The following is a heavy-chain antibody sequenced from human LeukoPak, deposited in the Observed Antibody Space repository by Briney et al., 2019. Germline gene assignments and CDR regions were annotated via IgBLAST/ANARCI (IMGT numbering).Heavy chain of an antibody. CDR2: IYYTGST. V-gene: IGHV4-59*01. J-gene: IGHJ3*02. D-gene: IGHD4-17*01. CDR1: GGSISSYY. Sequence: SETLSLTCTVSGGSISSYYWSWIRQPPGKGLEWIGYIYYTGSTNYNPSLTSRVTISVDTSKNQFSLKLTSVTAADTAVYYCARGPHWVTGDYDAFDIWGQGTMVTVSS. CDR3: ARGPHWVTGDYDAFDI.